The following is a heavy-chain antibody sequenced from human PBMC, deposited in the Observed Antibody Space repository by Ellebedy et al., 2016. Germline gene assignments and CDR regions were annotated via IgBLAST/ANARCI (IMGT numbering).Heavy chain of an antibody. CDR1: GFTFDDYA. V-gene: IGHV3-43D*03. Sequence: GESLKISXAASGFTFDDYAMHWVRQAPGKGLEWVSLISWDGGSTYYADSVKGRFTISRDNSKNSLYLQMNSLRAEDTALYYCAKGDYYDSSGYFGDFDYWGQGTLVTVSS. CDR3: AKGDYYDSSGYFGDFDY. D-gene: IGHD3-22*01. CDR2: ISWDGGST. J-gene: IGHJ4*02.